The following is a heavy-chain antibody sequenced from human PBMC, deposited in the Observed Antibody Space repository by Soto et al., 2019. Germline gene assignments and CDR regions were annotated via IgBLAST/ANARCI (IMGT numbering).Heavy chain of an antibody. D-gene: IGHD6-13*01. CDR3: ARDQYSSSPTLPVDYYGMDV. CDR1: GFTFSSYG. J-gene: IGHJ6*02. Sequence: LRLSCAASGFTFSSYGMHWVRQAPGKGLEWVAVISYDGSNKYYADSVKGRFTISRDNSKNTLYLQMNSLRAEDTAVYYCARDQYSSSPTLPVDYYGMDVWGQGTTVTVSS. CDR2: ISYDGSNK. V-gene: IGHV3-30*03.